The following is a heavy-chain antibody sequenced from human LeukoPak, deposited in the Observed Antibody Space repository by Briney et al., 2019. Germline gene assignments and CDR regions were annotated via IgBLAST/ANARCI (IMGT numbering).Heavy chain of an antibody. CDR1: GFTFSNYN. CDR2: ISGSSSTI. CDR3: ARYGSYYLDY. J-gene: IGHJ4*02. V-gene: IGHV3-48*04. Sequence: GRSLRLSCAASGFTFSNYNMNWVRQAPGKGLEWVSYISGSSSTIYYADSVKGRFTISRDNAKNSLYLQMNSLRAEDTAVYYCARYGSYYLDYWGQGTLVTVSS. D-gene: IGHD1-26*01.